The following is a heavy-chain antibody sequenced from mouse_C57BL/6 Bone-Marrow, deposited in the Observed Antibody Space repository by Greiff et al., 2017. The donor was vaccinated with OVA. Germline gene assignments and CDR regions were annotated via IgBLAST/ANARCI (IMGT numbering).Heavy chain of an antibody. Sequence: EVQRVESGGGLVKPGGSLKLSCAASGFTFSSYAMSWVRQTPEKRLEWVATISDGGSYTYYPDNVKGRFTISRDNAKNNLYLQMSHLKSEDTAMYYCARVDDGYLYAMDDWGQGTSVTVSS. J-gene: IGHJ4*01. CDR3: ARVDDGYLYAMDD. D-gene: IGHD2-3*01. CDR2: ISDGGSYT. V-gene: IGHV5-4*01. CDR1: GFTFSSYA.